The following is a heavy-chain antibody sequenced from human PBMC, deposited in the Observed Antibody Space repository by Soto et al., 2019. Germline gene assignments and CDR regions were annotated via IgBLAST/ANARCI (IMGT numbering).Heavy chain of an antibody. CDR3: ARGISTIVVVQRDAPDKYYFDS. CDR1: GGSFSGHY. Sequence: PSETLSLTCAVYGGSFSGHYWSWVRQPPGKGLEWIGEINHSGNTNYNPSLKSRVTISVDKSKNQFSLKLSSVTAADTAVYYCARGISTIVVVQRDAPDKYYFDSWGQGTLVTVSS. V-gene: IGHV4-34*01. J-gene: IGHJ4*02. CDR2: INHSGNT. D-gene: IGHD3-22*01.